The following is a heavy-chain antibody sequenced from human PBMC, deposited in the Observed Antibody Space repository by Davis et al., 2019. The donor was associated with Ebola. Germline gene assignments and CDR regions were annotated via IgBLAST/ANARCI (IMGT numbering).Heavy chain of an antibody. D-gene: IGHD2-2*03. CDR3: ARASLGTGYAVDY. J-gene: IGHJ4*02. CDR2: IFHSGST. V-gene: IGHV4/OR15-8*03. Sequence: ESLKISCVATGFTFSNAWMSWVRQAPGKGLEWIGEIFHSGSTNYSPSLMSRVSISVDKSNNQFSLYLTSVTAADTAMYYCARASLGTGYAVDYWGQGTLVTVSS. CDR1: GFTFSNAW.